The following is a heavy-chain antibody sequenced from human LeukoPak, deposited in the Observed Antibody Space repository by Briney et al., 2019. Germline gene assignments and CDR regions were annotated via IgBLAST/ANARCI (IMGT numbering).Heavy chain of an antibody. V-gene: IGHV3-7*03. Sequence: GSLRLSCEGSGFTFSNYWVGWVRQAPGKGLQWVARIKTDGSEKYYVDSVKGRFTISRDNSKNTLYLQMNSLRAEDTAVYYCARWRDGYNSEWDYWGQGTLVTVSS. D-gene: IGHD5-24*01. CDR2: IKTDGSEK. J-gene: IGHJ4*02. CDR1: GFTFSNYW. CDR3: ARWRDGYNSEWDY.